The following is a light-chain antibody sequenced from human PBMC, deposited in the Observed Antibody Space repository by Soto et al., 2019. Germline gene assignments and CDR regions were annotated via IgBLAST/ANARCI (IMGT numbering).Light chain of an antibody. CDR2: DAS. CDR1: QSVSSH. V-gene: IGKV3-11*01. CDR3: QQRSNWPPEFT. J-gene: IGKJ3*01. Sequence: DIVLTQSPATLSLSPGERATLSCRASQSVSSHLTWYQQKPGQAPRLLIYDASNRATGIPDRFSGSGSGTDFTLTLSRLEPEDFAVYYGQQRSNWPPEFTFGPGTKVDFK.